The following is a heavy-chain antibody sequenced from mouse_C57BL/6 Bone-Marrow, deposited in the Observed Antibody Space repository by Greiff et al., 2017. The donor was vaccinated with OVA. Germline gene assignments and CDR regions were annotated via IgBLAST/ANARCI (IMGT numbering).Heavy chain of an antibody. D-gene: IGHD2-5*01. J-gene: IGHJ3*01. CDR2: IWSDGST. CDR1: GFSLTSYG. V-gene: IGHV2-6-1*01. Sequence: VKLMESGPGLVAPSQSLSITCTVSGFSLTSYGVHWVRQPPGKGLEWLVVIWSDGSTTYNSALKSRLSISKDNSKSQVFLKMNSLQTDDTAMYYCARHGDSNAWFAYWGQGTLVTVSA. CDR3: ARHGDSNAWFAY.